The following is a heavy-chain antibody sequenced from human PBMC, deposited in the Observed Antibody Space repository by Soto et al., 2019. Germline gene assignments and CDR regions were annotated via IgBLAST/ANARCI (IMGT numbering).Heavy chain of an antibody. V-gene: IGHV4-31*03. J-gene: IGHJ6*02. Sequence: LSLTCTVTGGSMTSGDQYWTWIRHRPGEGLEWFGYINHRGSLYYNPSLKSRVSMSVDTSKNQFSLNLSSVTAADTAVYYCARELPQRQGRNMDVCGQGXTVTV. D-gene: IGHD1-1*01. CDR3: ARELPQRQGRNMDV. CDR1: GGSMTSGDQY. CDR2: INHRGSL.